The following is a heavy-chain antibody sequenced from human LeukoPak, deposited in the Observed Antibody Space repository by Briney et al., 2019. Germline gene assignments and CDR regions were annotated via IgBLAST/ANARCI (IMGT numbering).Heavy chain of an antibody. V-gene: IGHV3-23*01. Sequence: PGGSLRLSCAASGFTFSSYAMSWVRQAPGKGLEWVSAISGSGGSTYYADSVKGRFTISRDKSKNTLYLQMNSLRAEDTAVYYCAKDYDYYDSSGYYPLFDYWGQGTLVTVSS. CDR2: ISGSGGST. J-gene: IGHJ4*02. CDR1: GFTFSSYA. D-gene: IGHD3-22*01. CDR3: AKDYDYYDSSGYYPLFDY.